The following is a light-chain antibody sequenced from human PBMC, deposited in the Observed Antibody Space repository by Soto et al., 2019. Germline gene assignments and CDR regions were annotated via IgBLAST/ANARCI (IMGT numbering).Light chain of an antibody. J-gene: IGKJ1*01. CDR3: QQYYSYPRT. CDR1: QGISSY. CDR2: AAS. V-gene: IGKV1-8*01. Sequence: AIRMTQSPSSFSASTGDRVTITRRASQGISSYLAWYQQKPGKAPKLLIYAASTLQSGVPSRFSGSGSGTDFTLTISCLQSEDFATYYCQQYYSYPRTFGQGTKVDI.